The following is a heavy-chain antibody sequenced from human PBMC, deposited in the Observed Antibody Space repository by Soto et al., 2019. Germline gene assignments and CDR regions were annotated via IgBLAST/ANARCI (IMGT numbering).Heavy chain of an antibody. J-gene: IGHJ3*01. Sequence: GGSLRLSCAASGLTVSCKKYVAWVRQAPGKGLEWVSALYDVDGSFYADSAKGRFTTSSDSSKTTVYLQMNGLRPDDTAVYYCATRHEREHAYDVWGQGTTVTVSS. D-gene: IGHD1-1*01. CDR2: LYDVDGS. CDR3: ATRHEREHAYDV. CDR1: GLTVSCKKY. V-gene: IGHV3-53*01.